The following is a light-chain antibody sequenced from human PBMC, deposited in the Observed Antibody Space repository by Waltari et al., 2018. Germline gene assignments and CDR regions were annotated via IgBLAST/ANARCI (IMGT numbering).Light chain of an antibody. V-gene: IGKV3-11*01. J-gene: IGKJ4*01. CDR1: QSVYIY. Sequence: EIALTQSPATLSLSPGERATLSCRANQSVYIYLAWYQHKPGQAPRPLIYDASDRATGIPARFSGSGSGTDFTLTISSLEPEDFAVYYCQQRSNWPPSFGGGTKVEIK. CDR2: DAS. CDR3: QQRSNWPPS.